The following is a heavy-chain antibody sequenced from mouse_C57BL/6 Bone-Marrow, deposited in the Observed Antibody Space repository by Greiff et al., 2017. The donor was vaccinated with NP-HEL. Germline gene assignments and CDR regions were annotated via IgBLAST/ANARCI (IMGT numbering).Heavy chain of an antibody. CDR2: GQGLAWIG. D-gene: IGHD1-1*01. CDR1: YTFSRRVH. Sequence: VKLVESGPELARPWASVKISCQAFYTFSRRVHFAIRDTNYWMPWVKQRPGQGLAWIGAIYPGNGDTSYNTMFKGKATLTADKSSSTAYMQLSSLTSEDSAVYYCACGGLLRKFAYWGQGTLVTVSA. J-gene: IGHJ3*01. V-gene: IGHV1-87*01. CDR3: SEDSAVYYCACGGLLRKFAY.